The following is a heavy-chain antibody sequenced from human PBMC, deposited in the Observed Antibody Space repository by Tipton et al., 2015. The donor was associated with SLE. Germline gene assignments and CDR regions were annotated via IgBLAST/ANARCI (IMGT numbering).Heavy chain of an antibody. J-gene: IGHJ3*02. V-gene: IGHV4-39*01. CDR1: GGSFSGYY. CDR3: ARFMLFGVGQDAFDI. Sequence: TLSLTCAVYGGSFSGYYWGWIRQPPGKGLEWIGSIYYSGSTYYNPSLKSRVSISVDTSKNLFSLKLSSVTAADTAGYYCARFMLFGVGQDAFDIWGQGTMVTVSS. CDR2: IYYSGST. D-gene: IGHD3/OR15-3a*01.